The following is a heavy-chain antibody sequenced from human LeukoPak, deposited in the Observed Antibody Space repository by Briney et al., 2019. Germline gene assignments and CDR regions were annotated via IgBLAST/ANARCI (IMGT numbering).Heavy chain of an antibody. Sequence: SQTLSLTCTVSGGSISSGGYYWSWIRQPPGKGLEWIGYIYYSGSIYYNSSLKSRVTISLDTSKNQFSLKLSSVTAAGTAVYYCASRTYYYDSSGPFNWFDPWGQGTLVTVSS. CDR3: ASRTYYYDSSGPFNWFDP. CDR1: GGSISSGGYY. J-gene: IGHJ5*02. D-gene: IGHD3-22*01. V-gene: IGHV4-30-4*08. CDR2: IYYSGSI.